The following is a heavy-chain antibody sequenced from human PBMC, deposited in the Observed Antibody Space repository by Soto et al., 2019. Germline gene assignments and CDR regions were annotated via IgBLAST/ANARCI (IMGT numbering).Heavy chain of an antibody. CDR3: ARGSFGNSPRFDY. J-gene: IGHJ4*02. CDR2: IYYSGST. Sequence: SETLSLTCTVSGGSISSYYWSWIRQPPGKGLEWIGYIYYSGSTNYNPSLKSRVTISVDTSKNQFSLKLSSVTAADTAVYYCARGSFGNSPRFDYWGQGTLVTVSS. D-gene: IGHD3-3*01. V-gene: IGHV4-59*01. CDR1: GGSISSYY.